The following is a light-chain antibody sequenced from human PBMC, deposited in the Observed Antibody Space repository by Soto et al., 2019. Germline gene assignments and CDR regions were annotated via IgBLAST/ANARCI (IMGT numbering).Light chain of an antibody. J-gene: IGKJ2*01. CDR3: QQYYGTPYT. Sequence: DIVMTQSPDSLAVSLGERATIHCKSSQTVFYSANNSNYLAWYQQKPRQPPKLLLYRASIRESGVPDRYSGSGSGTDFTLTISSLQAEDVAVYYCQQYYGTPYTFGQGTKLEI. CDR1: QTVFYSANNSNY. V-gene: IGKV4-1*01. CDR2: RAS.